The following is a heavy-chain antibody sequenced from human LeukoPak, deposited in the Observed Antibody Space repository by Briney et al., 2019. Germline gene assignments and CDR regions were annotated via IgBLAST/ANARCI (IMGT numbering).Heavy chain of an antibody. Sequence: GGSLRLSCAASGFTFSSYAMAWVRQAPGKGLEWLSYISSSSKINYADSVKGRFTISRDNAKNSLYLQMNSLRDEDTAVYYCARSANPGVHDFDPWGQGTLVTVS. J-gene: IGHJ5*02. V-gene: IGHV3-48*02. D-gene: IGHD6-6*01. CDR1: GFTFSSYA. CDR3: ARSANPGVHDFDP. CDR2: ISSSSKI.